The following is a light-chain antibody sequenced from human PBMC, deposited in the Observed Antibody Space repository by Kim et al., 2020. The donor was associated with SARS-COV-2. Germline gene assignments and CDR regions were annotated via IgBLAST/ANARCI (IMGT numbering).Light chain of an antibody. CDR2: DAS. CDR1: QSVSSN. J-gene: IGKJ5*01. CDR3: QQRSDWPIT. Sequence: EIVLTQSPATLSLSPGERATLSCRASQSVSSNLAWYQQKPGQAPRLLIYDASKRAPSIPARFSGSGSGTDFSLTITSLEFEDSAVYYCQQRSDWPITFGQGTRLEIK. V-gene: IGKV3-11*01.